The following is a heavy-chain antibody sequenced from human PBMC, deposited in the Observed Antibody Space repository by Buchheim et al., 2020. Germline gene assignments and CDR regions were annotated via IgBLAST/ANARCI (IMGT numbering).Heavy chain of an antibody. D-gene: IGHD2-15*01. J-gene: IGHJ4*02. CDR1: GGTFSSYA. V-gene: IGHV1-69*12. CDR3: ASSTQEYCSGGSCIESN. Sequence: QVQLVQSGAEVKKPGSSVKVSCKASGGTFSSYAISWVRQAPGQGLEWMGGIIPIFGTANYAHKFPGIVTITADESTSTAYMELSSLRAEDTAVYYCASSTQEYCSGGSCIESNWGQGTL. CDR2: IIPIFGTA.